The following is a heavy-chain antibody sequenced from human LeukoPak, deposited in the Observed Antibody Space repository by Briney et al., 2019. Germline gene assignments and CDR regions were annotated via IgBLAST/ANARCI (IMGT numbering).Heavy chain of an antibody. Sequence: ASVKVSCKASGGTFSSYAISWVRQAPGQGLEWMGWISAYNGHRIYAQNFQGRVSMTTNSSTNTAYMELRSLRTDDTAVYYCARDQGGGNCDFWGQGSLVTVSS. D-gene: IGHD2-21*01. CDR1: GGTFSSYA. J-gene: IGHJ4*02. V-gene: IGHV1-18*01. CDR3: ARDQGGGNCDF. CDR2: ISAYNGHR.